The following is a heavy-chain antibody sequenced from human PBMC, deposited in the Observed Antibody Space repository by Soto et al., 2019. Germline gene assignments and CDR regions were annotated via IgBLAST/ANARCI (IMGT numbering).Heavy chain of an antibody. CDR3: ARGAFGAYYLDS. CDR1: GFTFSNYW. CDR2: IKGDVITT. V-gene: IGHV3-74*01. J-gene: IGHJ4*02. Sequence: EVQLVESGGGLVQPGGSLRLSCVASGFTFSNYWIHWVRQAPGEGLVWVSRIKGDVITTNYADSVKGRFTISRDNDKNTVFLQMNCLRAEDTAVYYCARGAFGAYYLDSWGQGTLVIVS. D-gene: IGHD3-3*01.